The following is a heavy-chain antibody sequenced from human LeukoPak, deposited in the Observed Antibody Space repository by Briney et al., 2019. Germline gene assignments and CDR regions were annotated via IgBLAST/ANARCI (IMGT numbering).Heavy chain of an antibody. CDR1: GGSFSGYY. CDR2: ITHSGNT. J-gene: IGHJ3*02. CDR3: AAYGFPLAFDI. D-gene: IGHD3-10*01. V-gene: IGHV4-34*01. Sequence: PSETLSLTCAVYGGSFSGYYWSWIRQSPGKGLEWIGEITHSGNTSYKASLKSRVTISLDTSKNQFSLKLSSVTAADTAIYYCAAYGFPLAFDIWGQGTMVPVSS.